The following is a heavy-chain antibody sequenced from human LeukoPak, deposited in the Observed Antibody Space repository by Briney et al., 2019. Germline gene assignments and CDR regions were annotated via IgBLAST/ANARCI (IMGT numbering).Heavy chain of an antibody. CDR2: ISGDGGST. CDR1: GFTFDDYA. Sequence: GGSLRLSCAASGFTFDDYAMHWVRQVPGKGLEWVSLISGDGGSTYYADSVKGRFTISRDNSKNSLYLQMNSLRAEDTAVYYCARGRGYSVYEGDYWGQGTLVTVSS. V-gene: IGHV3-43*02. J-gene: IGHJ4*02. D-gene: IGHD5/OR15-5a*01. CDR3: ARGRGYSVYEGDY.